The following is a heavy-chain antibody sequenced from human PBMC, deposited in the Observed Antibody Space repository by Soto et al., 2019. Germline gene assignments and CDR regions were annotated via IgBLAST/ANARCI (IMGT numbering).Heavy chain of an antibody. CDR3: ARGVYGSGGSCYPPFDY. J-gene: IGHJ4*02. CDR1: GYTFTTYA. Sequence: HVHLVQSGAEVEKPGASVKVSCKASGYTFTTYAMHWVRQAPGQSLEWMGWINAGNGNTKYSQKFQGRVTITRNTSASTSYMVLSSLSSEATAVYYCARGVYGSGGSCYPPFDYWGQGTLVIVSS. V-gene: IGHV1-3*01. CDR2: INAGNGNT. D-gene: IGHD2-15*01.